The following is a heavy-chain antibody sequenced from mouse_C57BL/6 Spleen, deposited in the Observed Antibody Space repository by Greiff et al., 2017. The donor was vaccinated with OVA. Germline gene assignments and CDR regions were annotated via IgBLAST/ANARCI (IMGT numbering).Heavy chain of an antibody. CDR3: TREPDYGAMDY. V-gene: IGHV5-9-1*02. J-gene: IGHJ4*01. Sequence: EVKLVESGEGLVKPGGSLKLSCAASGFTFSSYAMSWVRQTPEKRLEWVAYISSGGDYIYYADTVKGRFTISRDNARNTLYLQMSSLKSEDTAMYYCTREPDYGAMDYWGQGTSVTVSS. D-gene: IGHD1-1*01. CDR2: ISSGGDYI. CDR1: GFTFSSYA.